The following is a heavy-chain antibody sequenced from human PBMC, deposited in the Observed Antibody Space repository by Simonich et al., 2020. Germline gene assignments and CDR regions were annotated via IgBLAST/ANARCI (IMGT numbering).Heavy chain of an antibody. CDR1: GGSFSGYY. D-gene: IGHD1-1*01. CDR2: INPSGST. Sequence: QVQLQQWGAGLLKPSETLSLTCAVYGGSFSGYYWGWIRQPPGKGLEWIGEINPSGSTNHNPSPKGRVTISGDTSKNQFSLKLSSVTAADTAVYYCARGKGWKNAFDIWGQGTMVTVPS. CDR3: ARGKGWKNAFDI. J-gene: IGHJ3*02. V-gene: IGHV4-34*01.